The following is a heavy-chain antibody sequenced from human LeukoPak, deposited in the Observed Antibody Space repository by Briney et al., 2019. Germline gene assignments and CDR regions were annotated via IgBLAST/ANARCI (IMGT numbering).Heavy chain of an antibody. D-gene: IGHD3-10*01. Sequence: SETLSLTCTVSGGSISSSPYYWGWIRQPPGKGLEWIGEINHSGSTNYNPSLKSRVTISVDTSKNQFSLKLSSVTAADTAVYYCARRGSRRYYGSGLKSYYYYYYMDVWGKGTTVTISS. V-gene: IGHV4-39*07. CDR2: INHSGST. CDR3: ARRGSRRYYGSGLKSYYYYYYMDV. J-gene: IGHJ6*03. CDR1: GGSISSSPYY.